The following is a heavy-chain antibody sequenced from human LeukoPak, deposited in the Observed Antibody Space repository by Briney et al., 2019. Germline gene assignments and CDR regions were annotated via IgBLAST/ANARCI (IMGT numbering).Heavy chain of an antibody. Sequence: ASVKVSCKASGYTFTGYYMHWVRQAPGQGLEWMGWINPNSGGTNYAQKFQGRVTMTRDTSISTAYMELSRLRSDDTAVYYCARSGTMVRGVNTLIDYWGQGTLVTVSS. CDR1: GYTFTGYY. CDR2: INPNSGGT. CDR3: ARSGTMVRGVNTLIDY. D-gene: IGHD3-10*01. V-gene: IGHV1-2*02. J-gene: IGHJ4*02.